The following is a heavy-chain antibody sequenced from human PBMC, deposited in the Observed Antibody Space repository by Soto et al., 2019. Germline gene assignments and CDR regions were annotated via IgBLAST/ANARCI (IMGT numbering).Heavy chain of an antibody. V-gene: IGHV3-33*01. Sequence: QVQLVESGGGVVQPGRSLRLSCAASGFTFSSYGMHWVRQAPGKGLEWVAVIWYDGSNKYYADSVKGRFTISRDNSKNTLYLQMNSLRAEDTAVYYCARDLWVVTDRDYYGMDVWGQGTTVAVSS. J-gene: IGHJ6*02. CDR1: GFTFSSYG. CDR2: IWYDGSNK. CDR3: ARDLWVVTDRDYYGMDV. D-gene: IGHD2-21*02.